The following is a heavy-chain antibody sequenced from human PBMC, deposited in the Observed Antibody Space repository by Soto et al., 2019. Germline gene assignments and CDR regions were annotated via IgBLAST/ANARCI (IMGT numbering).Heavy chain of an antibody. Sequence: SVKVSCKASGVTFSSYAISWVRQAPGQGLEWMGGIIPIFGTANYAQKFQGRVTITADESTSTAYMELSSLRSEDTAVYYCAGMTSIAARPVDYWGQGTLVTVSS. CDR3: AGMTSIAARPVDY. J-gene: IGHJ4*02. V-gene: IGHV1-69*13. CDR1: GVTFSSYA. CDR2: IIPIFGTA. D-gene: IGHD6-6*01.